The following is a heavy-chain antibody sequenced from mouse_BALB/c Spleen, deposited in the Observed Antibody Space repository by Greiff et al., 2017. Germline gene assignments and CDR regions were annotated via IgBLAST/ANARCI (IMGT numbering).Heavy chain of an antibody. V-gene: IGHV14-3*02. Sequence: VQLQQSGAELVKPGASVKLSCTASGFNFKDTYMHWVKQRPEQGLEWIGRIDPANGNTKYDPKFQGKATITADTSSNTAYLQLSSLTSEDTAVYYCAREGVYSSYEGAYWGQGTLVTVSA. CDR2: IDPANGNT. D-gene: IGHD1-1*01. CDR1: GFNFKDTY. J-gene: IGHJ3*01. CDR3: AREGVYSSYEGAY.